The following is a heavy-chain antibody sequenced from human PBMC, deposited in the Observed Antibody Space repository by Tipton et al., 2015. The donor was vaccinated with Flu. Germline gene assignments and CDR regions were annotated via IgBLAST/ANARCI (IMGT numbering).Heavy chain of an antibody. CDR2: IHYSGSP. CDR1: GDSMRSDYF. J-gene: IGHJ5*02. CDR3: ARDLEEWQLPIS. Sequence: LRLSCTVSGDSMRSDYFWSWIRPAPGKGLEWFGNIHYSGSPHYNPSLKSRVTITVDTSKNQFSLKLTSVTAADTAVYYCARDLEEWQLPISWGQGTLVTGSS. V-gene: IGHV4-38-2*02. D-gene: IGHD1-26*01.